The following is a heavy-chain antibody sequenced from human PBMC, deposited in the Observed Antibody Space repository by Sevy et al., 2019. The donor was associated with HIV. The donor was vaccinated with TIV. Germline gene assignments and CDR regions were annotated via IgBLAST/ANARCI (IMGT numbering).Heavy chain of an antibody. CDR2: IRYSGET. CDR1: GASISSSGYY. J-gene: IGHJ4*02. V-gene: IGHV4-39*01. Sequence: SETLSLTCTVSGASISSSGYYWGLIRQPPGKGLEWIASIRYSGETFYNPSLKSRVNISADTSKNQFSLQLSSVTAADTAIYFCAGPILTYNSGWSYYDYWGQGTVVTVSS. CDR3: AGPILTYNSGWSYYDY. D-gene: IGHD6-19*01.